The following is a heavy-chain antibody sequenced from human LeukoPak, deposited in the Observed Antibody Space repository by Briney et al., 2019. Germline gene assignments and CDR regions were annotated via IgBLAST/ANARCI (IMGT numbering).Heavy chain of an antibody. CDR3: ARSRRYYDILTGPGQSRWFDP. V-gene: IGHV4-34*01. J-gene: IGHJ5*02. Sequence: SETLSLTCAVYGGSFSGYYWNWIRQPPGKGLEWIGEINHSGSTNYNPSLKSRVTISVDPSKNQFSLKLSSVTAADTAVYYCARSRRYYDILTGPGQSRWFDPWGQGTLVTVSS. D-gene: IGHD3-9*01. CDR1: GGSFSGYY. CDR2: INHSGST.